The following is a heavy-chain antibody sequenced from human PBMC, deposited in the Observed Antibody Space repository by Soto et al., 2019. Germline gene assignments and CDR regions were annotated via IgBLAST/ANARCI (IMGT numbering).Heavy chain of an antibody. Sequence: QVHLVQSGGEVKKPGASVKVSCKASGYTLKNYGIGWVRQAPGLGPELVGWIKVDNGDTKYAEKLQGRVTLTTDTSTSTAYMELRNLRSADTSFYYCARSRYYFDYWGQGTLVTVSS. CDR1: GYTLKNYG. V-gene: IGHV1-18*01. CDR2: IKVDNGDT. CDR3: ARSRYYFDY. J-gene: IGHJ4*02.